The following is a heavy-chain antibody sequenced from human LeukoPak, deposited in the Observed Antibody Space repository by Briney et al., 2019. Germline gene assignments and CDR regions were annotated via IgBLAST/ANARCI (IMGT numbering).Heavy chain of an antibody. D-gene: IGHD1-1*01. CDR1: GFTFSSYS. Sequence: GGSLRLSCAASGFTFSSYSMNWVRQAPGKGLEWVSSISSSSSYIYYADSVKGRFTISRDNAKNSLHLQMNSLRAEDTAVYYCARDLSGTTGYWGQGTLVTVSS. CDR2: ISSSSSYI. V-gene: IGHV3-21*01. CDR3: ARDLSGTTGY. J-gene: IGHJ4*02.